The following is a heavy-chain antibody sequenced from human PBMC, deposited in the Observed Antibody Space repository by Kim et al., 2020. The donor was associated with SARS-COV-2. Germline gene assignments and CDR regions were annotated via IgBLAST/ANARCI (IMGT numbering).Heavy chain of an antibody. Sequence: SVTLSLTCAVYGGSFSGYYWSWIRQPPGKGLEWIGEITHSGSTNYNPSLKSRVTISVDTSKNQFSLKLSSVTAADTAVYYCARGPSTTIFGIIKGGMDV. CDR1: GGSFSGYY. V-gene: IGHV4-34*01. CDR3: ARGPSTTIFGIIKGGMDV. CDR2: ITHSGST. D-gene: IGHD3-3*01. J-gene: IGHJ6*01.